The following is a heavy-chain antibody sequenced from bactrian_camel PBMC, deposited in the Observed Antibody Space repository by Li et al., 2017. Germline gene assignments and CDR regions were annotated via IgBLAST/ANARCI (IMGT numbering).Heavy chain of an antibody. CDR2: IYLDDFNT. Sequence: QVQLVESGGGSVQAGGSLTLSCTGYGSSDCMGWLRQAPGKERESVAVIYLDDFNTYYADSVKGRFTISQDNAKNTLYLQMNSLKPEDTAMYYCAAGRRYYSLCRSDFDYWGQGTQVTVS. V-gene: IGHV3-3*01. D-gene: IGHD4*01. J-gene: IGHJ6*01. CDR3: AAGRRYYSLCRSDFDY. CDR1: GSSDC.